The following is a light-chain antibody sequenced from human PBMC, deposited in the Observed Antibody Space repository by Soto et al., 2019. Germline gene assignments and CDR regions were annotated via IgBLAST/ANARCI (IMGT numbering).Light chain of an antibody. CDR1: QTVYNY. CDR3: QQRYDWPLT. CDR2: DAS. Sequence: EIVLTQSPATLSLSPGERATLSCRASQTVYNYLVWYQQKPGQAPRLLISDASNRATGIPARFSGSGSGTDFPLTITRLEPEDLALYFCQQRYDWPLTFGGGSKIEMK. J-gene: IGKJ4*01. V-gene: IGKV3-11*01.